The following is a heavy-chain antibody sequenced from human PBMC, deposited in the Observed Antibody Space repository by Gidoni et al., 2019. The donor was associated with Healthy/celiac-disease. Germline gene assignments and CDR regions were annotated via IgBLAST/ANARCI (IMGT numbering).Heavy chain of an antibody. J-gene: IGHJ5*02. CDR3: ARGWPPYSSSWYVFAGNNWFDP. Sequence: QVQLVQSGAAVQKPAASVQISCNASEYTFTGHYIHWVRQAPGQGLEWMGRINPNSGGTNYAQKVQGRFTMTRDTSSSTAYMELSRLRSDDTAVYYCARGWPPYSSSWYVFAGNNWFDPWGQGTLVTVSS. D-gene: IGHD6-13*01. CDR1: EYTFTGHY. CDR2: INPNSGGT. V-gene: IGHV1-2*06.